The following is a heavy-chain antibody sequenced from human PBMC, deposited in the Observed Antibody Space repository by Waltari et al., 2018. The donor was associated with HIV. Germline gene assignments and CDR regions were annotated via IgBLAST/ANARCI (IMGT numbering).Heavy chain of an antibody. V-gene: IGHV3-11*05. CDR2: IAVSSAYT. CDR1: GFTFGAYY. D-gene: IGHD4-17*01. J-gene: IGHJ3*02. Sequence: QVHLVESGGDLVKPGGSLRLSGVAAGFTFGAYYMTCISQAPGKRLEGVSYIAVSSAYTNYGDSVKGRFTMSRDDAKKSLFLQMNSLRPEDTAVYYCARVARGLRQGTFDIWGQGTMVTVSS. CDR3: ARVARGLRQGTFDI.